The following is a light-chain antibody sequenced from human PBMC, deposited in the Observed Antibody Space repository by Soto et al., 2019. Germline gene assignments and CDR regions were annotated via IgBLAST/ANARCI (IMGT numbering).Light chain of an antibody. J-gene: IGLJ1*01. Sequence: SYELTQPPSVSVAPGQTADITCGGDNIESKTVHWYQQRPGQAPVLLVFDDTDRPSGIPERFSGSNSGDTATLTISRAEAGDEADYHCQVWDSTNDHYVFGTGTRSPS. CDR2: DDT. CDR1: NIESKT. V-gene: IGLV3-21*02. CDR3: QVWDSTNDHYV.